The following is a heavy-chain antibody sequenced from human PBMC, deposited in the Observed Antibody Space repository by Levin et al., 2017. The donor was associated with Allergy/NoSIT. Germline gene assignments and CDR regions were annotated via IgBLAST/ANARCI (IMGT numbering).Heavy chain of an antibody. CDR3: AREGRIAVAGKGGYYFDY. CDR2: IWYDGSNK. V-gene: IGHV3-33*01. J-gene: IGHJ4*02. CDR1: GFTFSSYG. D-gene: IGHD6-19*01. Sequence: GESLKISCAASGFTFSSYGMHWVRQAPGKGLEWVAVIWYDGSNKYYADSVKGRFTISRDNSKNTLYLQMNSLRAEDTAVYYCAREGRIAVAGKGGYYFDYWGQGTLVTVSS.